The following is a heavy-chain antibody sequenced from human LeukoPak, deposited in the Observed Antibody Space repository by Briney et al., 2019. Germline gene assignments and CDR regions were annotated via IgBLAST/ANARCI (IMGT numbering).Heavy chain of an antibody. CDR2: IYYSGST. V-gene: IGHV4-59*01. Sequence: SETLSLTCTVSGGSISSYYWSWIRQPPGKGLEWIGYIYYSGSTNYNPSLKSRVTISVDTSKNQFSLKLSSVTDADTAVYYCARDGGRGVRDGYNLNWYFDLWGRGTLVTVSS. J-gene: IGHJ2*01. CDR1: GGSISSYY. D-gene: IGHD5-24*01. CDR3: ARDGGRGVRDGYNLNWYFDL.